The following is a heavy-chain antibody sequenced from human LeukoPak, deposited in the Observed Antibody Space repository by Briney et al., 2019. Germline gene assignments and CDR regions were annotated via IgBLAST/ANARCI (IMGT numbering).Heavy chain of an antibody. CDR2: IYHSGGT. J-gene: IGHJ5*02. D-gene: IGHD6-13*01. Sequence: SETLSLTCAVSGYSISSGYYWGWIRQPPGKGMEWIGSIYHSGGTYYNPSLKSRVTISVDTSKNQFSLKLSSVTAADTAVYYCARAAAGRLAWFDPWGQGTLVTVSS. CDR3: ARAAAGRLAWFDP. V-gene: IGHV4-38-2*01. CDR1: GYSISSGYY.